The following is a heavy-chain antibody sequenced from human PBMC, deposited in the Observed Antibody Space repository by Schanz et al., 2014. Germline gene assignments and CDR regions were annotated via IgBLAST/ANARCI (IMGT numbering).Heavy chain of an antibody. Sequence: PGGSLRLSCAASEFTFSSYKMNWVRQSPGKGLEWVSSISSSGSYIHYADSAKNRFTISTDNAKNTLYLQMNSLRAEDTAVYYCAKQVHYDILSDTRNWGQGTLVTVSS. CDR3: AKQVHYDILSDTRN. J-gene: IGHJ4*01. CDR2: ISSSGSYI. V-gene: IGHV3-21*04. D-gene: IGHD3-9*01. CDR1: EFTFSSYK.